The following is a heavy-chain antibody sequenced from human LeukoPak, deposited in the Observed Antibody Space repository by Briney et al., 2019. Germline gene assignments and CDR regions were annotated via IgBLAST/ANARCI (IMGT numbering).Heavy chain of an antibody. CDR2: IFYTGNA. J-gene: IGHJ5*02. D-gene: IGHD2-15*01. CDR3: ARKTYCSGGRCYGENWFDP. CDR1: GGSFSGYY. V-gene: IGHV4-59*08. Sequence: SETLSLTCAVYGGSFSGYYWSWIRQSPGKGLEWIANIFYTGNADYNPSLKSRVTISVDTSKNEISLILSSVTAADTAVYYCARKTYCSGGRCYGENWFDPWGQGTLVTVSS.